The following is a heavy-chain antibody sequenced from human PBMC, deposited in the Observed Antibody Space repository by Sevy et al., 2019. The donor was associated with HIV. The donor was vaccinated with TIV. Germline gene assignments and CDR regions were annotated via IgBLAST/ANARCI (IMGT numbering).Heavy chain of an antibody. CDR3: ARGQYSYGYWREFDY. J-gene: IGHJ4*02. CDR2: IYYSGST. V-gene: IGHV4-59*01. Sequence: SETLSLTCTVSGASISSYYWSWIRQPPGRGLEWIGYIYYSGSTNYNPSLKSRVTISVDPSKNQFSLKLSSVTAADTAVYYCARGQYSYGYWREFDYWGQGTLVTVSS. CDR1: GASISSYY. D-gene: IGHD5-18*01.